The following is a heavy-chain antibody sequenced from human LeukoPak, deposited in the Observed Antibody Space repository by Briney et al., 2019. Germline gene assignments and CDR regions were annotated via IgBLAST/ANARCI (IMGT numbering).Heavy chain of an antibody. CDR2: TYYRSKWYT. D-gene: IGHD5-12*01. CDR1: GDSFSSNSAA. J-gene: IGHJ4*02. Sequence: SQTLSLTCAISGDSFSSNSAAWNWIRQSPSRGLEWLGRTYYRSKWYTDYAVSVRSRITINPDTSKNHFSLHLNSVTPEDTAVYYCASGYGDYWGQGTLVTVSS. V-gene: IGHV6-1*01. CDR3: ASGYGDY.